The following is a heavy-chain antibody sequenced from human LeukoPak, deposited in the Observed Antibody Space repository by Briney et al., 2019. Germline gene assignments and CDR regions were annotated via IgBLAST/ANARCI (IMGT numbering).Heavy chain of an antibody. CDR3: ASYLAVAGRGFDAFDI. J-gene: IGHJ3*02. CDR2: IYYSGST. Sequence: SETLSLACTVSGGSISSSSYYWGWIRQPPGKGLEWIGSIYYSGSTYYNPSLKSRVTISVDTSKNQFSLKLSSVTAADTAAYYCASYLAVAGRGFDAFDIWGQGTMVTVSS. V-gene: IGHV4-39*01. CDR1: GGSISSSSYY. D-gene: IGHD6-19*01.